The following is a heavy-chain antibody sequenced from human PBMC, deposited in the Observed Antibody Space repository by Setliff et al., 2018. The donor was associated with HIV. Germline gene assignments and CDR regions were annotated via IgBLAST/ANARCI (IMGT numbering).Heavy chain of an antibody. V-gene: IGHV4-4*07. CDR1: GGSISSYY. CDR2: IYASGRT. J-gene: IGHJ1*01. D-gene: IGHD6-13*01. Sequence: PSETLSLTCTVPGGSISSYYWSWIRQPAGKGLGWIRRIYASGRTNYNPSLKSRVTLSVDTSKYQFSLKLSSVTAADTAIYYCARVPTSSWYVTTQRTKAHFHHCGQGTLVTVAS. CDR3: ARVPTSSWYVTTQRTKAHFHH.